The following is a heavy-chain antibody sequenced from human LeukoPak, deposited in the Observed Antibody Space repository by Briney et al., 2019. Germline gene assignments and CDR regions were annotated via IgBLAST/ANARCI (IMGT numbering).Heavy chain of an antibody. V-gene: IGHV3-7*04. J-gene: IGHJ4*02. D-gene: IGHD3-16*01. CDR3: GGGGGTFDY. CDR2: IKEDGSVT. CDR1: GFNLRGHW. Sequence: GGSLRLSCAASGFNLRGHWMSWVRQSPGKGLEWVANIKEDGSVTNYVDSVKGRFTISRDNAKNSLYLQMNSLRVEDTAVYYWGGGGGTFDYWGQGTLVTVPS.